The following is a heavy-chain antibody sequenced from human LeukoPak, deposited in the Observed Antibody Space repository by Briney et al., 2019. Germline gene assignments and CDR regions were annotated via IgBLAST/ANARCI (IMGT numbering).Heavy chain of an antibody. Sequence: GSLRLSCAASGFTFSSYSMNWVRQAPGRGLEWVSYISSSGSTIYYADSVKGRFTISRDNAKNSLYLQMTSLRAEDTAVYYCATRRGYTYNWGQGTLVTVSS. V-gene: IGHV3-48*04. D-gene: IGHD5-18*01. CDR2: ISSSGSTI. J-gene: IGHJ4*02. CDR3: ATRRGYTYN. CDR1: GFTFSSYS.